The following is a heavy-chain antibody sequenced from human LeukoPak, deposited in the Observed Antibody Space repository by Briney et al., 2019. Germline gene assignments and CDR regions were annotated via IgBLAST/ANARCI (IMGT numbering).Heavy chain of an antibody. J-gene: IGHJ3*02. CDR2: ISGSGGDT. CDR3: ARGVMITFGGVIAKDAFDI. Sequence: GGSLRLSCAASGFTFSSYAMSWVRQAPGKGLEWVSVISGSGGDTYYADSVKGRFTISRDNSKNTLYLQMNSLRAEDTAVHYCARGVMITFGGVIAKDAFDIWGQGTMVTVSS. V-gene: IGHV3-23*01. D-gene: IGHD3-16*02. CDR1: GFTFSSYA.